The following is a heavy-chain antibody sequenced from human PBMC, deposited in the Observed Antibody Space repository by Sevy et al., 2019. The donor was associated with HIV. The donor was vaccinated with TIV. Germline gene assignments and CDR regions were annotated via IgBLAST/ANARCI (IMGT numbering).Heavy chain of an antibody. J-gene: IGHJ4*02. V-gene: IGHV1-69*13. CDR2: ILPIFGTT. CDR1: GGTFSNHI. Sequence: ASVKVSCQTSGGTFSNHIINWVRQAPGHGFEWVGGILPIFGTTNYSQKFRGRVTFTADDSTSTVYMELSSLRSDVTXXXXXXXXXXXXXXXXXVTLTAFESWGQGTLVTVSS. D-gene: IGHD2-21*02. CDR3: XXXXXXXXXXXXVTLTAFES.